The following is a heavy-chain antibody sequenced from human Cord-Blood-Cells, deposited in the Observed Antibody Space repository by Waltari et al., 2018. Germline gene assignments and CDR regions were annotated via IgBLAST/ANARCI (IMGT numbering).Heavy chain of an antibody. D-gene: IGHD1-26*01. Sequence: QLQLQESGPGLVKPSETLSLTCTVSGGSISSSSYYWGWIRQPPGKGLEGIGSIYYSGITYYNPSLKSRVTISVDTSKNQFSLKLSSVTAADTAVYYCARATISGSYFDYWGQGTLVTVS. CDR2: IYYSGIT. CDR3: ARATISGSYFDY. CDR1: GGSISSSSYY. V-gene: IGHV4-39*01. J-gene: IGHJ4*02.